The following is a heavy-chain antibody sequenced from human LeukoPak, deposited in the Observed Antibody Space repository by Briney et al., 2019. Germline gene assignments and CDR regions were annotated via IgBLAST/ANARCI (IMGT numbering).Heavy chain of an antibody. CDR1: GDGVTRISAA. CDR2: TYYRSKWYN. Sequence: SQALLCTSAISGDGVTRISAAWKWIRQSPSRGLEWLGRTYYRSKWYNGYAVSVKSRITINPDTSKNQFSLQLNSVTPDDTAVYYCARLATKEGRDYWGQGTLVTVSS. CDR3: ARLATKEGRDY. D-gene: IGHD5-12*01. J-gene: IGHJ4*02. V-gene: IGHV6-1*01.